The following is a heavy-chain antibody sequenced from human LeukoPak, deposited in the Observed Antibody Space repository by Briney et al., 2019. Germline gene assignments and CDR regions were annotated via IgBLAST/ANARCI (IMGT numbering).Heavy chain of an antibody. J-gene: IGHJ4*02. Sequence: ASETLSLTCAVYGGSFSGYYWSWIRQPPGKGLEWIGYIYYSGSTYYNPSLKSRVTISVDTSKNQFSLKLSSVTAADTAVYYCARGPVGDFWSGYIDYWGQGTLVTVSS. CDR3: ARGPVGDFWSGYIDY. CDR1: GGSFSGYY. CDR2: IYYSGST. D-gene: IGHD3-3*01. V-gene: IGHV4-34*09.